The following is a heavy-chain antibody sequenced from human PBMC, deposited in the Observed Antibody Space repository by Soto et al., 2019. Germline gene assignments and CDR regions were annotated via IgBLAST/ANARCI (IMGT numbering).Heavy chain of an antibody. CDR2: ISYSGTT. V-gene: IGHV4-31*02. Sequence: TLAPTRSVSGASLRSRSYYWIWIRQHPGQGPECIGYISYSGTTSYNPSLKSRVTVSPDTSNNQVSLRLSSVTAADTAVYYCARGSPASMSAFDVWGQGTMLTV. CDR1: GASLRSRSYY. D-gene: IGHD2-2*01. CDR3: ARGSPASMSAFDV. J-gene: IGHJ3*01.